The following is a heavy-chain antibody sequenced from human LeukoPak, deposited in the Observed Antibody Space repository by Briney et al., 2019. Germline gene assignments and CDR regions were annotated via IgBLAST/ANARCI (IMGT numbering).Heavy chain of an antibody. CDR1: GASISSYIYY. V-gene: IGHV4-61*02. D-gene: IGHD3-3*01. CDR2: IYTSGST. Sequence: SQTLSLTCTVSGASISSYIYYWSWIRQSAGKGLEWIGRIYTSGSTNYNPSLKSRVTISVDTSKNQFSLKLSSVTAADTAVYYCARENTIFGVVIIVFDYWGQGTLVTVSS. CDR3: ARENTIFGVVIIVFDY. J-gene: IGHJ4*02.